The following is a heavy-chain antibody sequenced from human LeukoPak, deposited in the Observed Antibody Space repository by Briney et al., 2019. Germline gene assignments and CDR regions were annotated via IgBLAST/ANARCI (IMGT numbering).Heavy chain of an antibody. J-gene: IGHJ4*02. CDR2: VSKDGSSQ. D-gene: IGHD6-25*01. V-gene: IGHV3-30*18. CDR3: AKERHSRGYGSYIDY. Sequence: GGSLRLSCAASGFSFNNYGMYCVRQAPDAALEWVAFVSKDGSSQHLGDSVKGRFTVSRDNSQNTIYLQTSTLRTEDTAIYYCAKERHSRGYGSYIDYWGQGTLVTVSS. CDR1: GFSFNNYG.